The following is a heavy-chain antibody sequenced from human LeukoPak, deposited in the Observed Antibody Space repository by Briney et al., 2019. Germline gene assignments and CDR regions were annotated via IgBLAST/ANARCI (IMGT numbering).Heavy chain of an antibody. V-gene: IGHV3-15*01. CDR2: IMSKSDGGTT. J-gene: IGHJ4*02. D-gene: IGHD1-26*01. CDR1: GTTFSEAW. Sequence: GGSLRLSCAASGTTFSEAWLSRVRQAPGKGLEWVGRIMSKSDGGTTDYAAPVKGRFTISRDDSTNTLYLQMNSLKIEDTAVYYCSSGTPVDYWGQGTLVTVSS. CDR3: SSGTPVDY.